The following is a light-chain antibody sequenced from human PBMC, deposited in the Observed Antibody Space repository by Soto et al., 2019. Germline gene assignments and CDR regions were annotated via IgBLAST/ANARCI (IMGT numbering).Light chain of an antibody. CDR3: QQYNNWPYT. CDR2: GAS. V-gene: IGKV3-15*01. CDR1: QSVSSN. Sequence: EIVMTQSPATLAVSPGERAALSCRASQSVSSNFAWYQQKPGQAPRLLIYGASSRATGTPARFCGSGSGTAFTLTISSLQSEDFAVYYCQQYNNWPYTFGLGTKLEMK. J-gene: IGKJ2*01.